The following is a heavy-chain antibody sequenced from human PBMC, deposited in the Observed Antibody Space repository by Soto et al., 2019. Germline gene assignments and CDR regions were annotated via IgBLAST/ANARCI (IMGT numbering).Heavy chain of an antibody. D-gene: IGHD6-13*01. CDR3: ARHPERIAEIGWFYP. CDR1: GFTFSSYS. V-gene: IGHV3-48*01. CDR2: ISSSSSTI. J-gene: IGHJ5*02. Sequence: SLRLSCSASGFTFSSYSMNWVRRAPGNGLEWVSYISSSSSTIYYADSVKGRFTISRDNAKNSLYLQMNSLRAEDTAVYYCARHPERIAEIGWFYPWGQGTLVTVS.